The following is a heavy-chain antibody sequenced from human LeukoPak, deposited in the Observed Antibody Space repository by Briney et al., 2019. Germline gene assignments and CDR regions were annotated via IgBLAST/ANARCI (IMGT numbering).Heavy chain of an antibody. CDR2: IWYDGSNK. Sequence: GRSLRLSCAAPGFTFSGYGMHWVRQAPGKGLEWVAVIWYDGSNKYYAESVKGRFTISRDNSKNKLYLQMDSLRAEDTAVYYCAGGSSWYRGIDYWGQGTLVTVSS. V-gene: IGHV3-33*01. J-gene: IGHJ4*02. CDR1: GFTFSGYG. D-gene: IGHD6-13*01. CDR3: AGGSSWYRGIDY.